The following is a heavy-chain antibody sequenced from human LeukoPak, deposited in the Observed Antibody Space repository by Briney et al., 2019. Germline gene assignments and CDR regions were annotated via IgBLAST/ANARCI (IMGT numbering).Heavy chain of an antibody. D-gene: IGHD3-9*01. CDR3: ARDTYDILTGYYKWAFDI. CDR1: GFTFSSYT. J-gene: IGHJ3*02. Sequence: GGSLRLSCAASGFTFSSYTMNWVGQAPGKGLEWVSSISSSSSYIYYADSVKGRFTISRDNAKNSLYLQMNSLGAEDTAVYYCARDTYDILTGYYKWAFDIWGQGTMVTVSS. V-gene: IGHV3-21*06. CDR2: ISSSSSYI.